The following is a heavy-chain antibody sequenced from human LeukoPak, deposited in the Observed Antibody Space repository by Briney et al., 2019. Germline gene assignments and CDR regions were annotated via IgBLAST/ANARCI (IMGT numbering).Heavy chain of an antibody. CDR2: INHSGST. V-gene: IGHV4-34*01. CDR1: GGSFSGYY. Sequence: SETLSLTCAVYGGSFSGYYWSWIRQPPGKGLEWIGEINHSGSTNYNPSLKSRVTISVDTSKNQFSLKLSSVTAADTAVYYCARDTRGVVVIGGGGQGTLVTVSS. CDR3: ARDTRGVVVIGG. D-gene: IGHD3-22*01. J-gene: IGHJ4*02.